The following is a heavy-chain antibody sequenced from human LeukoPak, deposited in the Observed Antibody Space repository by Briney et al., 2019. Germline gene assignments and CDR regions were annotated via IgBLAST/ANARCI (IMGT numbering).Heavy chain of an antibody. V-gene: IGHV4-59*01. J-gene: IGHJ6*03. Sequence: PSETLSLTCTVSGGSISSYYWSWIRQPPGKGLEWIGYIYYSGSTNYNPSLKSRVTISVDTSKNQFSLKLSSVTAADTAVYYCARVGAPLGYSSGWSRLRDYYYHMDVWGKGTTVTVSS. CDR3: ARVGAPLGYSSGWSRLRDYYYHMDV. D-gene: IGHD6-19*01. CDR1: GGSISSYY. CDR2: IYYSGST.